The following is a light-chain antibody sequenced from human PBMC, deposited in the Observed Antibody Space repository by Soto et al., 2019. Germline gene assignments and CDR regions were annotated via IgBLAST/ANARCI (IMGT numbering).Light chain of an antibody. CDR1: SSDVGTYKF. CDR2: DVT. CDR3: SSYTGSSTLLYV. J-gene: IGLJ1*01. Sequence: QSALTQPASVSGSPGQSITISCTGTSSDVGTYKFVSWYQQHPGKAPKLIIYDVTNRPSGVSNRFSGSKSGYTASLTISGLQAEDEADYYCSSYTGSSTLLYVFGAGTKVTVL. V-gene: IGLV2-14*01.